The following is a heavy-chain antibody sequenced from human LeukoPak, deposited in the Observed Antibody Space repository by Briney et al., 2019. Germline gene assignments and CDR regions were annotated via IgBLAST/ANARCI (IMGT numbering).Heavy chain of an antibody. J-gene: IGHJ5*02. Sequence: SETLSLTCTVSGGSISGYYWSWIRQPAGKELEWIGRIFSSGSTAYNPSLKSRVTISLDTSKNIFSLNLGSVTAADTAFYYCARGTNSWVNGWFDPWGRGTLVTVPS. V-gene: IGHV4-4*07. CDR1: GGSISGYY. D-gene: IGHD6-13*01. CDR2: IFSSGST. CDR3: ARGTNSWVNGWFDP.